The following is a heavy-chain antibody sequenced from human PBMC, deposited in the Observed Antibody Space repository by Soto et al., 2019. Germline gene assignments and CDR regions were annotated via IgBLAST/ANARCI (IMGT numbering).Heavy chain of an antibody. J-gene: IGHJ6*03. CDR2: IYYSGST. CDR3: ARHIPSIAARPSHYYYYMDV. Sequence: SETLSLTCTFSGGSISSSSYYWGWIRQPPGKGLEWIGSIYYSGSTYYNPSLKSRVTISVDTSKNQFSLKLSSVTAADTAVYYCARHIPSIAARPSHYYYYMDVWGKGTTVTVSS. V-gene: IGHV4-39*01. D-gene: IGHD6-6*01. CDR1: GGSISSSSYY.